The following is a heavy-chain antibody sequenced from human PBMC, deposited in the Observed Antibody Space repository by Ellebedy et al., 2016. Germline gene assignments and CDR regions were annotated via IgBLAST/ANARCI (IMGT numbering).Heavy chain of an antibody. J-gene: IGHJ4*02. V-gene: IGHV3-23*01. CDR3: ATGGISAYEY. CDR1: GFTFSNYA. Sequence: GESLKISXVPSGFTFSNYAMSWVRQAPGKGLEWVSAISGSGTNTYYAGSVKGRFTFSRDNAKNTLYLQLNSLRAEDTAVYYCATGGISAYEYWGQGTLVAVSS. D-gene: IGHD5-12*01. CDR2: ISGSGTNT.